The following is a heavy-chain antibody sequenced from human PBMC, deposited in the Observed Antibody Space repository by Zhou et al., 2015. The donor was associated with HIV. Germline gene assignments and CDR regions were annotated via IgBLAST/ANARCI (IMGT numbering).Heavy chain of an antibody. CDR1: GYPFSSYG. V-gene: IGHV1-18*04. D-gene: IGHD3-10*01. J-gene: IGHJ6*02. Sequence: QVQLVQSGAEVKKPGASMKVSCKASGYPFSSYGLTWVRQVPGQGLEWMGWIYNGNTNYAQKFQGRVTMTTDTSTSTGYMELSSLRSEDTAVYYCAREEGYGSGKDGMDVWGQGTTVTVSS. CDR2: IYNGNT. CDR3: AREEGYGSGKDGMDV.